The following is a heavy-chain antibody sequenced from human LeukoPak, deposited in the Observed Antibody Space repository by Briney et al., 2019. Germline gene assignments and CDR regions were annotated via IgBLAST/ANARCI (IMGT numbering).Heavy chain of an antibody. CDR1: GFTYSSYS. CDR2: ISGSSSTI. Sequence: GGPLRLSCAASGFTYSSYSMNWVRQAPGKGLEWVSYISGSSSTIYYADSVKGRFTISRDNAKNSLYLQMNSLRAEDTAVYYCARGGLLSRTSNYWGQGTLVTVSS. CDR3: ARGGLLSRTSNY. J-gene: IGHJ4*02. V-gene: IGHV3-48*01. D-gene: IGHD2-2*01.